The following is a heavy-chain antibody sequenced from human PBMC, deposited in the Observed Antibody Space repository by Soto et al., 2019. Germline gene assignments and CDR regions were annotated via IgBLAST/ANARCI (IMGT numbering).Heavy chain of an antibody. CDR3: ASSERGYRYGYCDY. J-gene: IGHJ4*02. Sequence: QVQLVQSGAELKKPGASVKVSCKASGYTFTSFGITWVRQAPGQGLEWMGWISGYNGNTEYAQKFQDRVIMTTDTAARTADMELRSLRSDDTAVYYCASSERGYRYGYCDYWGQGTLVTVSS. CDR1: GYTFTSFG. CDR2: ISGYNGNT. D-gene: IGHD5-18*01. V-gene: IGHV1-18*01.